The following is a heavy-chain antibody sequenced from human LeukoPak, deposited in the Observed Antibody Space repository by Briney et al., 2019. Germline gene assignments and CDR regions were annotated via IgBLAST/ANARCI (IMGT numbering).Heavy chain of an antibody. CDR3: ARRPEQTEWFDY. D-gene: IGHD1/OR15-1a*01. Sequence: KTSETLSLTCAVYGGSFSGYYWSWIRQPPGKGLEWIGEINHSGSTNYNPSLKSRVTISVDTSKNQFSLKLSSVTAADTAVYYCARRPEQTEWFDYWGQGTLVTVSS. V-gene: IGHV4-34*01. J-gene: IGHJ4*02. CDR2: INHSGST. CDR1: GGSFSGYY.